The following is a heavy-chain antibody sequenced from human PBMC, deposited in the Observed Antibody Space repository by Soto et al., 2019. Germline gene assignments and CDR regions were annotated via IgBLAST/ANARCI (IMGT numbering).Heavy chain of an antibody. V-gene: IGHV4-31*03. J-gene: IGHJ5*02. CDR1: GGSISSGGYY. CDR3: ARDVTYYDFWSGYSWFDP. CDR2: IYYSGST. Sequence: PPETLSLTCTVSGGSISSGGYYWSWIRQHPGKGLEWIGYIYYSGSTYYNPSLKSRVTISVDTSKNQFSLKLSSVTAADTAVYYCARDVTYYDFWSGYSWFDPWGQGTLVTVSS. D-gene: IGHD3-3*01.